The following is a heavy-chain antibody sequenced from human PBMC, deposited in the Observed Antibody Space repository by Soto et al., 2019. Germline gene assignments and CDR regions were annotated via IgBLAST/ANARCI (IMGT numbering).Heavy chain of an antibody. J-gene: IGHJ4*02. Sequence: SGPTLVNPTQTLTLTCTFSGFSLSTSAMRVSWIRQPPGKALEWLARIDWDDDKFYSTSLRTRLTISKDTSKNQVVLTMTNMDPVDTATYYCARQDSSGYYLDYWGQGTLVTVYS. CDR2: IDWDDDK. D-gene: IGHD3-22*01. CDR3: ARQDSSGYYLDY. V-gene: IGHV2-70*04. CDR1: GFSLSTSAMR.